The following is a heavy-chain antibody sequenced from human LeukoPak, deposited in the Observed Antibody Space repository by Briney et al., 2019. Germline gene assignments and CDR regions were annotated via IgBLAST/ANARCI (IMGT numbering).Heavy chain of an antibody. V-gene: IGHV4-59*01. CDR3: ATVEGYCTSTSCYRAYFQH. CDR1: GGSISNYY. CDR2: IYYSGST. J-gene: IGHJ1*01. Sequence: SETLSLTCTVSGGSISNYYWNWIRQPPGKGLEWIGYIYYSGSTNYNPSLKSRVTISVDTSKNQFSLKLSSVTAADTAVYYCATVEGYCTSTSCYRAYFQHWGRGTLVTVSS. D-gene: IGHD2-2*02.